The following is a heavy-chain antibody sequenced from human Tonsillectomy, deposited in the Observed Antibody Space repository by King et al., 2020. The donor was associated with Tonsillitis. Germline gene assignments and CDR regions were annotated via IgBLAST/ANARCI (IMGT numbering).Heavy chain of an antibody. CDR2: IYHSGST. Sequence: QLQESGSGLVKPSETLSLTCAVSGGSISSGGYSWSWIRQPPGKGLEWIGYIYHSGSTYYNPALKSRVTISVDRSTNEISLQLSSVTAADTAVYYCARGDVTFFDYWGQGTLVTVSS. CDR1: GGSISSGGYS. J-gene: IGHJ4*02. D-gene: IGHD1-14*01. CDR3: ARGDVTFFDY. V-gene: IGHV4-30-2*01.